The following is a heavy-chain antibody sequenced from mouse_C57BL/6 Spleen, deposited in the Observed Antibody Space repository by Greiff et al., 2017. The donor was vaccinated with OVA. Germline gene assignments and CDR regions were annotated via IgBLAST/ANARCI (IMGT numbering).Heavy chain of an antibody. Sequence: VQLQQSGAELVRPGASVTLSCKASGYTFTDYEMHWVKQTPVHGLEWIGAIDPETGGTAYNQKFKGKAILTADKSSSTAYMELRSLTSEDSAVYYCTRREMGLRRFDYWAKAPLSQSPQ. CDR2: IDPETGGT. V-gene: IGHV1-15*01. CDR3: TRREMGLRRFDY. CDR1: GYTFTDYE. J-gene: IGHJ2*01. D-gene: IGHD2-4*01.